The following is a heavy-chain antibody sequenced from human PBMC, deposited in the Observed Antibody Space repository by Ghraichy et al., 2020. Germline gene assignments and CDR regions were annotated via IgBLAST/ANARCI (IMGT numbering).Heavy chain of an antibody. D-gene: IGHD6-13*01. V-gene: IGHV3-23*01. CDR3: AKDRSWVSVAQDAFDI. Sequence: LSLTCATSGFTFGAYGMTWVRQAAGKGLEWVSTISGGLNTYYADSVRGRFTISADNSKNTLYLQMNRLRADDTAVYFCAKDRSWVSVAQDAFDIWGQGTMVSVSS. CDR1: GFTFGAYG. J-gene: IGHJ3*02. CDR2: ISGGLNT.